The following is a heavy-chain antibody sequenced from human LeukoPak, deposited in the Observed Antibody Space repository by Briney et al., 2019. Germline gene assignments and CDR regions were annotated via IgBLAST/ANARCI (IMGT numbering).Heavy chain of an antibody. CDR3: ARGAEFDWNQFDY. CDR1: GFTVSSNY. Sequence: PGGSLRLSCAASGFTVSSNYMSWVRQPPGKGLEWVSVIYSGGSTYYADSVKGRFTISRDNSKNTLYLQMNSLRAEDTAVYYCARGAEFDWNQFDYWGQGTLVTVSS. D-gene: IGHD1-1*01. CDR2: IYSGGST. V-gene: IGHV3-53*01. J-gene: IGHJ4*02.